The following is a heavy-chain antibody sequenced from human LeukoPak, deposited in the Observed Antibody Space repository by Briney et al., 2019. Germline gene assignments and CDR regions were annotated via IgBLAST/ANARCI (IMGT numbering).Heavy chain of an antibody. Sequence: GGSLRLSCAASGFTFSSYSMNWVRQAPGKGLEWVSYTSSSSSTIYYADSVKGRFTISRDNAKNSLYLQMSSLRAEDTAVYYCARVRYNSGYIFDYWGQGTLVTVSS. CDR1: GFTFSSYS. CDR3: ARVRYNSGYIFDY. J-gene: IGHJ4*02. V-gene: IGHV3-48*04. D-gene: IGHD5-18*01. CDR2: TSSSSSTI.